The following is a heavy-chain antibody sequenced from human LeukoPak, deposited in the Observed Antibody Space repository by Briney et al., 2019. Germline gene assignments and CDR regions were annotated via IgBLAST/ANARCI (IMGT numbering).Heavy chain of an antibody. Sequence: GASVKVSCKTSGYGFTNYGITWVRQAPGQGLEWMGGIIPMFGSTNYAQKFQGRVTMTRDMSTSTVYMELSSLRSEDTAVYYCARALFDYYDSTPVGSWFDPWGQGTLVTVSS. J-gene: IGHJ5*02. D-gene: IGHD3-22*01. CDR3: ARALFDYYDSTPVGSWFDP. V-gene: IGHV1-69*05. CDR1: GYGFTNYG. CDR2: IIPMFGST.